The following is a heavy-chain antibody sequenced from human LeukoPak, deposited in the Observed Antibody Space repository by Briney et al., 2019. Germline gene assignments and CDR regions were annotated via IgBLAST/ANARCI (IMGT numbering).Heavy chain of an antibody. CDR1: GYTFTGYY. Sequence: ASVKVSCKASGYTFTGYYMHWVRQAPGRGLEWMGRINPNSGGTNYAQKFQGRVTMTRDTSISTAYMELSRLRSDDTAVYYCARPLIAAAGNWFDPWGQGTLVTVSS. D-gene: IGHD6-13*01. CDR3: ARPLIAAAGNWFDP. CDR2: INPNSGGT. V-gene: IGHV1-2*06. J-gene: IGHJ5*02.